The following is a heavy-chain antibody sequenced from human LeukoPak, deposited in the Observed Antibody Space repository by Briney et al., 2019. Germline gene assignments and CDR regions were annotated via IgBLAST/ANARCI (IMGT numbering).Heavy chain of an antibody. Sequence: ASVKVSCKASGVTFSSYAISWVRQAPGQGLEWMGGIIPIFGTANYAQKFQGRVTITADESTSTAYMELSSLRSEDTAVYYCASQRGYSYGPYYFDYWGQGTLVTVSS. CDR2: IIPIFGTA. CDR1: GVTFSSYA. J-gene: IGHJ4*02. CDR3: ASQRGYSYGPYYFDY. V-gene: IGHV1-69*13. D-gene: IGHD5-18*01.